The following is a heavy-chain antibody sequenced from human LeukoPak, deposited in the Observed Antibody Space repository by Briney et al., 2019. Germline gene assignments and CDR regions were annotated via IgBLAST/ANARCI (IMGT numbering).Heavy chain of an antibody. CDR1: GYTFTSYG. CDR3: ASLFSGGSSS. V-gene: IGHV1-18*01. Sequence: ASVKVSCKASGYTFTSYGISWVRQAPGQGLEWMGWISAYNGNTKYAQRLQGRVTMTTDTSTSTAYVELSSLRSEDTAVYYCASLFSGGSSSWGQGTLVTVSS. CDR2: ISAYNGNT. D-gene: IGHD2-15*01. J-gene: IGHJ4*02.